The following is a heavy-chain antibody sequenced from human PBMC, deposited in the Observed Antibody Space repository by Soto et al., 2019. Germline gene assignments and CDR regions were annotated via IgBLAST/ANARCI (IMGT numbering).Heavy chain of an antibody. CDR3: ARRSTLSYHGLDV. CDR2: ISYDGGNK. V-gene: IGHV3-30*19. D-gene: IGHD1-26*01. CDR1: GFTFSSYE. J-gene: IGHJ6*02. Sequence: PGGSLRLSCAASGFTFSSYEMHWVRQAPGKGLEWVAIISYDGGNKFYGDSVKGRFTMSRDNSKNTLDLQMDSLRLGDTAVYYCARRSTLSYHGLDVWGQGTTVTVSS.